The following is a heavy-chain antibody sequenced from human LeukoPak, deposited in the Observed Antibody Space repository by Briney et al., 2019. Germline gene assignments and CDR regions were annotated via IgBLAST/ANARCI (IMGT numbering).Heavy chain of an antibody. Sequence: GRSLRLSCAASGFTFDDYAMPWVRHAPGEGLEWVSGISWNSGSIGYADSVKGRFTISRDNAKNSLYLQMNSLRAEDTAVYYCAKFADLRGYSGYDSEDYWGQGTLVTVSS. CDR3: AKFADLRGYSGYDSEDY. D-gene: IGHD5-12*01. CDR1: GFTFDDYA. CDR2: ISWNSGSI. J-gene: IGHJ4*02. V-gene: IGHV3-9*01.